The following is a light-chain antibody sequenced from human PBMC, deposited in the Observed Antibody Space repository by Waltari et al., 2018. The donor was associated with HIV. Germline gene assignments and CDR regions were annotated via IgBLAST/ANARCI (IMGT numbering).Light chain of an antibody. CDR2: EVT. J-gene: IGLJ3*02. V-gene: IGLV2-8*01. Sequence: QSALTQPPSASGSLGQSVTISCTGSSSDIRAYDYVSWFQQHPRSAPNLLLYEVTRRPSTVSDRFSGSRSGSTAFLTVAGLQPDDEATYFCSSYGDSLRVLFGGGTNVTVL. CDR3: SSYGDSLRVL. CDR1: SSDIRAYDY.